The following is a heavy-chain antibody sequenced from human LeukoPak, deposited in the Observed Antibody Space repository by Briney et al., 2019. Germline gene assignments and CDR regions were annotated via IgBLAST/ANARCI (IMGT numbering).Heavy chain of an antibody. CDR3: ARNYYYDSSGYYPW. J-gene: IGHJ4*02. CDR2: MNPNSGNT. CDR1: GYTFTSYD. Sequence: ASMTVSCKASGYTFTSYDINWVRQATGQGLEWMGWMNPNSGNTGYAQKFQGRVTMTRNTSISTAYMELSSLRSEDTAVYYCARNYYYDSSGYYPWWGQGTLVTVSS. V-gene: IGHV1-8*01. D-gene: IGHD3-22*01.